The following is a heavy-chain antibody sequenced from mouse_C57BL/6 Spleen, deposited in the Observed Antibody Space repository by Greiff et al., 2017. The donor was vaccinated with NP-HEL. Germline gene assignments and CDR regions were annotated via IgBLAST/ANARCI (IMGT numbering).Heavy chain of an antibody. CDR2: IHPSDSDP. D-gene: IGHD1-1*01. Sequence: QVQLQQPGAELLKPGASVKVSCKASGSTFTSYWLHWVKQRPGQGLEWIGRIHPSDSDPNYNQKFKGKATLTVDKSSSTAYMQLSSRTSEDSAVYYCAAPSRGLLDYYAMDYWGQGTSVTVSS. CDR1: GSTFTSYW. V-gene: IGHV1-74*01. J-gene: IGHJ4*01. CDR3: AAPSRGLLDYYAMDY.